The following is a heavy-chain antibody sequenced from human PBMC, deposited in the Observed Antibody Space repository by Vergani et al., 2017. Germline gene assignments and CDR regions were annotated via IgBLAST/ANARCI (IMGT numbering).Heavy chain of an antibody. CDR2: FSGSGSTT. CDR1: GFSFSDYA. V-gene: IGHV3-23*01. Sequence: EVQLLESGGGLVQPGGSLRLSCAASGFSFSDYAMSWVRQAPGKGLEWVAAFSGSGSTTYYADSVKGRFTVSRDNSKNTLFLQMNSLRAEDTAVYYCAKKGFCVTSSCYTTPMDTLQYWGQGALVTVSS. CDR3: AKKGFCVTSSCYTTPMDTLQY. J-gene: IGHJ4*02. D-gene: IGHD2-2*01.